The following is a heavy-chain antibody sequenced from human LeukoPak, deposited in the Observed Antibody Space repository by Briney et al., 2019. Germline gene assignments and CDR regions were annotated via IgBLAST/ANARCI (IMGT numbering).Heavy chain of an antibody. J-gene: IGHJ4*02. CDR3: AKVASRIAVAAPFDY. CDR2: IRYDGSNK. Sequence: GGSLRLSCAASGFTFSSYGMHWVRQAPGKGLEWVAFIRYDGSNKYYADSVKGRFTISRDNSKNTLYLQMNSLRAEDTAVYYCAKVASRIAVAAPFDYWGQGTLVAVSS. D-gene: IGHD6-19*01. CDR1: GFTFSSYG. V-gene: IGHV3-30*02.